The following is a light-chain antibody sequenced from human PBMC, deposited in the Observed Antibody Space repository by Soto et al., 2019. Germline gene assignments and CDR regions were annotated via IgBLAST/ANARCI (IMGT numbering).Light chain of an antibody. Sequence: MVMTQSPDSLAVALGERATINCNSIQILFFRSNNNNYVAWYQQKPGQCPQLLIYAASTLQSGVPSRFSGSGSGTDFTLTISSLQPEDVATYYCQKYDSVLLIFGGGTKVDIK. J-gene: IGKJ4*01. CDR1: QILFFRSNNNNY. V-gene: IGKV4-1*01. CDR2: AAS. CDR3: QKYDSVLLI.